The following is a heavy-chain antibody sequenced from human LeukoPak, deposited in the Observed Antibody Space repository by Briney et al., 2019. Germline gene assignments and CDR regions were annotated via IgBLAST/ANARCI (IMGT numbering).Heavy chain of an antibody. CDR1: GGTFSNYT. Sequence: ASVKVSCKASGGTFSNYTISWVRQAPGQGLEWMGEIIPIFGTANYAQKFQGRVTITADESTSTAYMELSRLRSDDTAVYYCARGHPWNRVAATLGSRYSMDVWGKGTTVTISS. CDR2: IIPIFGTA. J-gene: IGHJ6*03. V-gene: IGHV1-69*13. D-gene: IGHD2-15*01. CDR3: ARGHPWNRVAATLGSRYSMDV.